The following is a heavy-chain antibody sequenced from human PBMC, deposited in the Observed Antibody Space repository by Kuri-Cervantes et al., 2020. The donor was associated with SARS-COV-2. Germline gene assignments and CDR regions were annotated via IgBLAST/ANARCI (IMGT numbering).Heavy chain of an antibody. Sequence: ASVKVSCKASGYTFNSYGISWVRQAPGQGLEWMGWISAYSGNTNYAQKLQGRVTMTTDTSTSTAYMELRSLRSDDTAVYYCAKDSIRFLEWLYYMDVWGKGTTVTVSS. J-gene: IGHJ6*03. CDR2: ISAYSGNT. CDR3: AKDSIRFLEWLYYMDV. V-gene: IGHV1-18*01. CDR1: GYTFNSYG. D-gene: IGHD3-3*01.